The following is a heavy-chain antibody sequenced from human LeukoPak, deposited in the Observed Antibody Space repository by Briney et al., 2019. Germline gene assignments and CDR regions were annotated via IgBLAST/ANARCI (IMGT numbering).Heavy chain of an antibody. CDR1: GYTFTGYY. Sequence: ASVKVSCKASGYTFTGYYMHWVRQAPGQGLEWMGWINPNSGGTNYAQKFQGRVTMTRDTSISTVYMELSRLRSDDTAVYYCAREEGTIYGMDVRGQGTTVTVSS. J-gene: IGHJ6*02. CDR2: INPNSGGT. CDR3: AREEGTIYGMDV. V-gene: IGHV1-2*02. D-gene: IGHD3-3*01.